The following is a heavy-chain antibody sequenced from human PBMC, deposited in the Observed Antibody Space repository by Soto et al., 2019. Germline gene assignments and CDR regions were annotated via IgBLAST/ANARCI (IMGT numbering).Heavy chain of an antibody. J-gene: IGHJ5*02. D-gene: IGHD3-3*01. V-gene: IGHV3-7*05. CDR1: GFTFSSYW. Sequence: GGSLRLSCAASGFTFSSYWMSWVRQAPGKGLEWVANIKQDGSEKYYVDSVKGRFTISRDNAKNSLYLQMNSLRAEDTAVYYCARSYYDFWSGYGWFDPWGQGTLVTVSS. CDR2: IKQDGSEK. CDR3: ARSYYDFWSGYGWFDP.